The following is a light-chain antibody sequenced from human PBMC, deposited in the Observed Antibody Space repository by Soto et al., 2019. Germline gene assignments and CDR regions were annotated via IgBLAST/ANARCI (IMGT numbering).Light chain of an antibody. CDR2: NNN. Sequence: QSVLTQPPSASGTPGQRVTISCSGSTSNIGSNTVNWYQQLPRTAPKLLIYNNNNRPSGVPDRFSASKSGTSAALAISGLQSEDEADYYCAAWDGGLSGPVFGGGTQLTVL. CDR1: TSNIGSNT. V-gene: IGLV1-44*01. J-gene: IGLJ2*01. CDR3: AAWDGGLSGPV.